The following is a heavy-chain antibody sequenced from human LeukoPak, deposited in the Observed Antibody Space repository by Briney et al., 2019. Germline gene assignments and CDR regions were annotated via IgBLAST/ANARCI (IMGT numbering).Heavy chain of an antibody. CDR2: ISAYNGNT. Sequence: ASVKVSCKASGYTFTSYGISWVRQAPGQGLEWMGWISAYNGNTNYAQKLQGRVTMTTDTSTSTAYMELRSLRSDDTAVYYCARDRYCSSTSCYWLGATNDFDYWGQGTLVTVSS. V-gene: IGHV1-18*01. CDR1: GYTFTSYG. J-gene: IGHJ4*02. CDR3: ARDRYCSSTSCYWLGATNDFDY. D-gene: IGHD2-2*01.